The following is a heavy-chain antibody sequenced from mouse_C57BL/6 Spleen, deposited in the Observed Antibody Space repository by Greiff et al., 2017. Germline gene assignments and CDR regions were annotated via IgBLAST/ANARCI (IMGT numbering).Heavy chain of an antibody. D-gene: IGHD2-3*01. CDR3: ASDGYYPLLDY. Sequence: QVQLQQPGTELVKPGASVKLSCKASGYTFTSYWMHWVKQRPRQGLEWIGNINPSNGGTNYNDKFKSKATLTVDKASRTAYMQLSSLRSEESAVYYCASDGYYPLLDYWGQGTTLTVSS. CDR2: INPSNGGT. J-gene: IGHJ2*01. CDR1: GYTFTSYW. V-gene: IGHV1-53*01.